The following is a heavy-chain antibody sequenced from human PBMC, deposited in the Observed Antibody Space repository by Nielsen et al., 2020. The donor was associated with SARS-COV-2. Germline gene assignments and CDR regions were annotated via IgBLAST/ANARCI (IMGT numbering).Heavy chain of an antibody. J-gene: IGHJ4*02. CDR1: GFTFSSYA. V-gene: IGHV3-23*01. D-gene: IGHD3-10*01. CDR3: AREDYGSGSPTPYFDY. CDR2: ISGSGGST. Sequence: GESLKISCAASGFTFSSYAMSWVRQAPGKGLEWVSAISGSGGSTYYADSVKGRFTISRDNAKNSLYLQMNSLRAEDTAVYYCAREDYGSGSPTPYFDYWGQGTLVTVSS.